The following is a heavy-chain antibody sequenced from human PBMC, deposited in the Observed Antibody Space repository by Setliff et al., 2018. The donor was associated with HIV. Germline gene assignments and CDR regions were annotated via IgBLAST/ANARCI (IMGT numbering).Heavy chain of an antibody. V-gene: IGHV3-7*03. CDR3: ATDRGTY. CDR1: GLIFSSYW. J-gene: IGHJ4*02. Sequence: PGGSLRLSCAASGLIFSSYWMSWVRQAPGKGLEWVANIKQDGSEKYYADSVKGRFTISRDNAKNSLYLQMNSLRAEDTAVYYCATDRGTYWGQGTLVTVSS. CDR2: IKQDGSEK. D-gene: IGHD1-7*01.